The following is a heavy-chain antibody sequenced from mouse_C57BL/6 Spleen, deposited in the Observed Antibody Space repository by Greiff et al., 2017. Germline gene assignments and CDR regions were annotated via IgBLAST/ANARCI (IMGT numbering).Heavy chain of an antibody. V-gene: IGHV1-18*01. D-gene: IGHD2-5*01. J-gene: IGHJ4*01. Sequence: EVQLQQSGPELVKPGASVKIPCKASGYTFTDYNMDWVKQSHGKSLEWIGDINPNHGGTIYNQKFKGKATLTVDKSSSTAYMELRSLTSEDTAVYYCARRGTYYSNYGTMDYWGQGTSVTVSS. CDR1: GYTFTDYN. CDR2: INPNHGGT. CDR3: ARRGTYYSNYGTMDY.